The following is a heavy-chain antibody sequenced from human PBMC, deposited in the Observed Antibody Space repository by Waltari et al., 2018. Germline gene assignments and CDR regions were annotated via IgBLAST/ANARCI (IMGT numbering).Heavy chain of an antibody. V-gene: IGHV1-69*02. D-gene: IGHD3-10*01. Sequence: QVQLVQSGAEVKKPGSSVKVSCKASGGTFSSYTNSWVRQAPGQGLEWMGRIIPNLGIANSAPKFQGSVTFTADKSTSTAYMERSSLRSEDTAVYYCARHYYGSVDYWGQGTLVTVSS. CDR1: GGTFSSYT. CDR3: ARHYYGSVDY. CDR2: IIPNLGIA. J-gene: IGHJ4*02.